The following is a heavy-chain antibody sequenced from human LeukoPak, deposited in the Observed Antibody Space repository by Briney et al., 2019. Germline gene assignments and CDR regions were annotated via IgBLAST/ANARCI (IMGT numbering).Heavy chain of an antibody. V-gene: IGHV3-23*01. D-gene: IGHD5-12*01. Sequence: PGGSLRLSCAASGFTFSSYAMSWVRQAPGKGLEWVSAISGSGVSTYYADSVKGRFTISRDNSKNTLYLQMNSLRAEDTAVYYCAKAGYSGYECHYWGQGTLVTVSS. CDR2: ISGSGVST. J-gene: IGHJ4*02. CDR1: GFTFSSYA. CDR3: AKAGYSGYECHY.